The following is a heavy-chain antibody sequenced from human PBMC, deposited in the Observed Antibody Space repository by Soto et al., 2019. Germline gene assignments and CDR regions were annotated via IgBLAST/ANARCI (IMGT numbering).Heavy chain of an antibody. D-gene: IGHD6-13*01. J-gene: IGHJ4*02. Sequence: SETLSLTCTVSGGSMRNYFWTWIRQPPGKGLEWIGYIHYSGTTSFFPSYNPSLRSQVTISEDTSKNQFSLKLLSVTTADTAVYFCAASEASSRNLAPYYLDFWGQGTLVTVSS. CDR2: IHYSGTT. CDR1: GGSMRNYF. CDR3: AASEASSRNLAPYYLDF. V-gene: IGHV4-59*01.